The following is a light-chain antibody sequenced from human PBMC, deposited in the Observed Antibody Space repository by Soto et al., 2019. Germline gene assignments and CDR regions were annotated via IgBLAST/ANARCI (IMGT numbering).Light chain of an antibody. CDR3: CSCSVSPTFDGV. V-gene: IGLV2-11*01. Sequence: QSALTQPRSVSGSPGQSVTISCSGISSDVGDYDFVSWYEQHPGKAPKLMIFDVNKRPSGVPDRFSGSKSGNTASLTISGLQAEDEADYYCCSCSVSPTFDGVFGGGT. CDR2: DVN. J-gene: IGLJ3*02. CDR1: SSDVGDYDF.